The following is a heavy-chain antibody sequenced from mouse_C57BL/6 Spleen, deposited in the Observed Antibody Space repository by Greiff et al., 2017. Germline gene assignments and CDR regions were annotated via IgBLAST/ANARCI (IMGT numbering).Heavy chain of an antibody. CDR3: ARSGYDYDGGAWFAY. CDR2: INPSNGGT. D-gene: IGHD2-4*01. V-gene: IGHV1-53*01. Sequence: QVQLQQPGTELVKPGASVKLSCKASGYTFTSYWMHWVKQRPGQGLEWIGNINPSNGGTNYNEKFKSKATLTVDKSSSTAYMQLSSLKSEDSAVYYCARSGYDYDGGAWFAYWGQGTLVTVSA. CDR1: GYTFTSYW. J-gene: IGHJ3*01.